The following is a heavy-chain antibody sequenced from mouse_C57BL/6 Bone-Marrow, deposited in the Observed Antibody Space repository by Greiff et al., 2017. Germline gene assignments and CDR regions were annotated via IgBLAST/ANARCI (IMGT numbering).Heavy chain of an antibody. Sequence: QVQLQQSGAELARPGASVKLSCKASGYTFTSYGISWVKQRTGQGLEWIGEIYPRSGNTYYNEKFKSKATLTADKSSSTAYMELRSLTSEDSAVYFCARGWDWFAYWGQGTLVTVSA. D-gene: IGHD4-1*01. CDR3: ARGWDWFAY. V-gene: IGHV1-81*01. CDR2: IYPRSGNT. J-gene: IGHJ3*01. CDR1: GYTFTSYG.